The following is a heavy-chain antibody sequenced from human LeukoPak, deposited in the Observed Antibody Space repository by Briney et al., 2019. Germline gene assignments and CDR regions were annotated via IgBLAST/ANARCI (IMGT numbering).Heavy chain of an antibody. V-gene: IGHV4-4*02. CDR1: GGSISSSNW. CDR3: ARENGGSYSSIDY. D-gene: IGHD1-26*01. J-gene: IGHJ4*02. CDR2: IYHSGST. Sequence: SGTLSLTCAVSGGSISSSNWWSWVRQPPGKGLEWIEEIYHSGSTNYNPSLKSRVTISVDKSKNQFSLKLSSVTAADTAVYYCARENGGSYSSIDYWGQGTLATVSS.